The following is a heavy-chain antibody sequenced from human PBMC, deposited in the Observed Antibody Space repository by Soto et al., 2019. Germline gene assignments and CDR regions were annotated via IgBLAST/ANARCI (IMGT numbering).Heavy chain of an antibody. CDR2: IKQDGSEK. D-gene: IGHD1-26*01. J-gene: IGHJ4*02. CDR3: ARDDPWELPGGTPDY. V-gene: IGHV3-7*05. CDR1: GFTFSSYW. Sequence: EVQLVESGGGLVQPGGSLRLSCAASGFTFSSYWMSWVRQAPGKGLEWVANIKQDGSEKYYVDSVKGRFTISRDNAKNSLYLQMNSLRAEDTAVYYCARDDPWELPGGTPDYCGQGTLVTVSS.